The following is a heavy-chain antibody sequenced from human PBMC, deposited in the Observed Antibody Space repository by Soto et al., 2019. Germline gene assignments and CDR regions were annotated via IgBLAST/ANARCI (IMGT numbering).Heavy chain of an antibody. D-gene: IGHD2-15*01. J-gene: IGHJ6*02. CDR2: IYHTGST. V-gene: IGHV4-31*03. Sequence: QVQLQESGPGLVRPSQTLSLTCSVSGGSIRSGGYYWSWIRQHPGKGLEWIGYIYHTGSTYQNPSLKSRLTISVDTSKNQFSLKLSSVTAADTAVYYCATVGTPGSMDVWGQGTTVTVSS. CDR3: ATVGTPGSMDV. CDR1: GGSIRSGGYY.